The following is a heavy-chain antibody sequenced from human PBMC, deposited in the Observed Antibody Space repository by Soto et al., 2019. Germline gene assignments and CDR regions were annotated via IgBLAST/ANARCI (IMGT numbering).Heavy chain of an antibody. J-gene: IGHJ5*02. Sequence: SETLSLTCAVYGGSFSGYYWSWIRQPPGKGLEWIGEINHSGSTNYNPSLKSRVTISVDTSKNQFSLKLSSVTAADTAVYYCARGRTITIFGVVIPTWFDPWGQGILVTVSS. V-gene: IGHV4-34*01. CDR2: INHSGST. CDR1: GGSFSGYY. CDR3: ARGRTITIFGVVIPTWFDP. D-gene: IGHD3-3*01.